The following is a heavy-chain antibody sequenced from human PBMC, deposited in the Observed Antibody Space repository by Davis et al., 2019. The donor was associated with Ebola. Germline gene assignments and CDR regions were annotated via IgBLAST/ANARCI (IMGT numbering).Heavy chain of an antibody. V-gene: IGHV4-59*01. D-gene: IGHD6-13*01. Sequence: SETLSLTCTVSGASISSYYWSWIRQPPGKGLEWIAYINYSGSTNYNPSLKSRVTISVDTSKNQFSLKLSSVTAADTAVYYCARDMSWYTNWGQGTLVTVSS. CDR2: INYSGST. CDR1: GASISSYY. J-gene: IGHJ4*02. CDR3: ARDMSWYTN.